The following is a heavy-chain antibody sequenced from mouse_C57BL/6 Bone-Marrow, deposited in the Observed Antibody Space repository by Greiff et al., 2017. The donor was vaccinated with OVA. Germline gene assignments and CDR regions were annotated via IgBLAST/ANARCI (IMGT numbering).Heavy chain of an antibody. CDR3: ARLRYYGSSYVWFAY. CDR2: IYPRSGNT. D-gene: IGHD1-1*01. CDR1: GYTFTSYG. J-gene: IGHJ3*01. Sequence: QVQLQQSGAELARPGASVKLSCKASGYTFTSYGISWVKQRTGQGLEWIGEIYPRSGNTYYNEKFKGKATLTADKSSSTAYMELRSLTSEDSAVYFCARLRYYGSSYVWFAYWGQGTLVTVSA. V-gene: IGHV1-81*01.